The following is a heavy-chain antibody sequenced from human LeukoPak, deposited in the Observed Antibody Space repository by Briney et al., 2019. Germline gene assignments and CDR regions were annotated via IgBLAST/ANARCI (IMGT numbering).Heavy chain of an antibody. D-gene: IGHD3-3*01. CDR3: ARATWHGVVHYYYYYYMDV. CDR2: IKQDGSEK. CDR1: GFTFSSYW. Sequence: GGSLRLSCAASGFTFSSYWMSWVRQAPGKGLEWVANIKQDGSEKYYVDSVKGRFTISRDNAKNSLYLQMNSLRAEDTAVYYCARATWHGVVHYYYYYYMDVWGKGTTVTVSS. V-gene: IGHV3-7*01. J-gene: IGHJ6*03.